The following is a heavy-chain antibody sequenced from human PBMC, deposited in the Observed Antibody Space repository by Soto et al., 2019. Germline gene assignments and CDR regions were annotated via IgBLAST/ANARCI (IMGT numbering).Heavy chain of an antibody. D-gene: IGHD2-21*02. CDR3: ARTPCDVSAGSYFDY. CDR2: IYHSGST. V-gene: IGHV4-4*02. CDR1: GGSISSSNW. Sequence: QVQLQDSGPGLVKPSGTLSLTCAVSGGSISSSNWWSWVRQPPGKGLEWIGEIYHSGSTNYNPSLKSRVTMSGDKSKTQFTLKLSAVTAACTAGYPCARTPCDVSAGSYFDYWGQGTLVPVSS. J-gene: IGHJ4*02.